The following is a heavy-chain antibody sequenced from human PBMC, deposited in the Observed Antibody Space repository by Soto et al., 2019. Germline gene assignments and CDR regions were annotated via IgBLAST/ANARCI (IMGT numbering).Heavy chain of an antibody. Sequence: PSETLPLTCTVSGGSISSYYWSWIRQPTGKGLEWIGYIYYSGSTNYNPSLKSRVTISVDTSKNQFSLKLSSVTAADTAVYYCARDRADYDFWSGPALDAFDIWGQGTMVTVSS. CDR3: ARDRADYDFWSGPALDAFDI. CDR2: IYYSGST. D-gene: IGHD3-3*01. CDR1: GGSISSYY. V-gene: IGHV4-59*01. J-gene: IGHJ3*02.